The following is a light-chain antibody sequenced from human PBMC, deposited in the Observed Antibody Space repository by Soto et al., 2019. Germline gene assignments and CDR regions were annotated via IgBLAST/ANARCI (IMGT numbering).Light chain of an antibody. CDR1: SSDVGGYNF. CDR2: DVN. Sequence: QSVLTQPPSASGSPGQSVTISCTGTSSDVGGYNFVSWYQHHPGKAPKLIIYDVNKRPSGVPNRFSGSKSGNTASLTVSGLQAEDEADYYCNSYAGSNIYVFGTGTKLTVL. CDR3: NSYAGSNIYV. J-gene: IGLJ1*01. V-gene: IGLV2-8*01.